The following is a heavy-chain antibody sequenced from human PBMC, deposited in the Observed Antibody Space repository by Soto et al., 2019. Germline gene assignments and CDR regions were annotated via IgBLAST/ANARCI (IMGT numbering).Heavy chain of an antibody. CDR1: GRSFLAFC. V-gene: IGHV4-34*01. J-gene: IGHJ5*02. CDR2: INHSGST. Sequence: SEILSLTSVGNGRSFLAFCWSLISQPPGKGLEWIGEINHSGSTNYNPSLKSRVTISVDTSKNQFSLKLSSVTAADTAVYYCARGRRSTTHNWFDPWGQGTLVTVSA. D-gene: IGHD1-1*01. CDR3: ARGRRSTTHNWFDP.